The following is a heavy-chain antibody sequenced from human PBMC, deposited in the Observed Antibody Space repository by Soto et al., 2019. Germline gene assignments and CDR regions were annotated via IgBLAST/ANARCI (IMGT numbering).Heavy chain of an antibody. J-gene: IGHJ4*02. D-gene: IGHD6-19*01. CDR3: ARTKVTHWLGPHFGY. V-gene: IGHV2-5*02. CDR1: GFSPKSRGVG. Sequence: SGPTLVNPTQTLTLTCTFSGFSPKSRGVGVDWIRQPPGKALEWLAVVYWDDDEFYSPSVRSRLTIKKDTAKNQVVLDMTNVDPLDTATYFCARTKVTHWLGPHFGYWGQGTQVTVSS. CDR2: VYWDDDE.